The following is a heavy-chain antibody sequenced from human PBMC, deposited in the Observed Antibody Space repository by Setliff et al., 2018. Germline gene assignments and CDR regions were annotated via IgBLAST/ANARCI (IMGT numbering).Heavy chain of an antibody. CDR3: ARGAPGRYCSGGSCSYFDY. J-gene: IGHJ4*02. CDR1: GYTFTSYA. Sequence: ASVKVSCKASGYTFTSYAIHWVRQAPGQRLEWMGWMNPTSGNTGYAQKFQGRVTMTRNTSISTAYMELSSLRSEDTAVYYCARGAPGRYCSGGSCSYFDYWGQGSLVTVSS. CDR2: MNPTSGNT. D-gene: IGHD2-15*01. V-gene: IGHV1-8*02.